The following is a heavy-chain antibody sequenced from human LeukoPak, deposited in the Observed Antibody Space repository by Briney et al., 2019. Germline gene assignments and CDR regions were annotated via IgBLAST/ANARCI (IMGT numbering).Heavy chain of an antibody. V-gene: IGHV1-69*04. CDR1: GGTFSSYA. Sequence: GASVKVSCKASGGTFSSYAISWVRQAPGQGLEWMGRIIPILGIANYAQKFQGRVTITADKSTSTAYMELSSLRSEDTAVYYCARDGKNYYDSSGPYVRFDHWGQGTLVTVSS. D-gene: IGHD3-22*01. J-gene: IGHJ5*02. CDR2: IIPILGIA. CDR3: ARDGKNYYDSSGPYVRFDH.